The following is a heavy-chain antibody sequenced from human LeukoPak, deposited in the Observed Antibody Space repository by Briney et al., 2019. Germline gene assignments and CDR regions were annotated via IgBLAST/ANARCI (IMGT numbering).Heavy chain of an antibody. J-gene: IGHJ4*02. Sequence: GGSLRLSCEASGFTFSSSGMSWVRQAPGKGLEWVSVISDSGRSTLYADSVKGWFTISRDNSKHSLILQMNSLRAEDTAMYYCAKRDTSRQHYFDYWGQGTLVTVSS. CDR1: GFTFSSSG. CDR2: ISDSGRST. CDR3: AKRDTSRQHYFDY. V-gene: IGHV3-23*01. D-gene: IGHD5-18*01.